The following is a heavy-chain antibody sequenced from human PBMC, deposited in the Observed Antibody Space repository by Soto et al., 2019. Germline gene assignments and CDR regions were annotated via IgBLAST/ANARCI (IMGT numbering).Heavy chain of an antibody. CDR1: GYTFTSYA. Sequence: ASVKVSCKASGYTFTSYAMHWVRQAPGQRLEWMGWINAGNGNTKYSQKFQGRVTITRDTSASTAYMELSSLRSEDTAVYYCARALGYCSSTSCYAWDWFDPWGQGTLVTVSS. D-gene: IGHD2-2*01. V-gene: IGHV1-3*01. CDR2: INAGNGNT. J-gene: IGHJ5*02. CDR3: ARALGYCSSTSCYAWDWFDP.